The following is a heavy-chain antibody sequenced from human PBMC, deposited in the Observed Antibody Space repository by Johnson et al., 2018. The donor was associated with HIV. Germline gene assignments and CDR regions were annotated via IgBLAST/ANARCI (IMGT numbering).Heavy chain of an antibody. CDR3: AREGAWSLRAAAGRGAFDI. CDR2: ISYDGSNK. Sequence: QVQLVESGGGVVQPGRSLRLSCAASGFTFSSYAMHWVRQAPGKGLEWVAVISYDGSNKYYADSVKGRFTISRDNSKNTLYLQMGSRRAEDMAVYYCAREGAWSLRAAAGRGAFDIWGQGTMVTVSS. V-gene: IGHV3-30*14. J-gene: IGHJ3*02. D-gene: IGHD6-13*01. CDR1: GFTFSSYA.